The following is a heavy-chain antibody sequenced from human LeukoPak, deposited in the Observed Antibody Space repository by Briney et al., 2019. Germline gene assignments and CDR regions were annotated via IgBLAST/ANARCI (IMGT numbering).Heavy chain of an antibody. CDR3: TRGPRSGYPGY. J-gene: IGHJ4*02. V-gene: IGHV4-34*01. D-gene: IGHD6-25*01. CDR1: GGSFSGYY. CDR2: IIQSGNT. Sequence: PSETLSLTCAVYGGSFSGYYWNWIRQPPGKGLEWIGEIIQSGNTYYNPSLKSRVTVSLDTSKNQFSLKLSSVTAADTAVYYCTRGPRSGYPGYWGQGTLVTVSS.